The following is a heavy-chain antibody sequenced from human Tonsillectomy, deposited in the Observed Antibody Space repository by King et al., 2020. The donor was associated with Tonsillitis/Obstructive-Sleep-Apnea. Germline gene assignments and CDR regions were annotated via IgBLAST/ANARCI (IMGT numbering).Heavy chain of an antibody. J-gene: IGHJ4*02. CDR1: GFTFSSYG. CDR2: IWHDGSTK. CDR3: ARADIVVVPATYY. D-gene: IGHD2-2*01. V-gene: IGHV3-33*01. Sequence: VQLVESGGGVVKPGRSLRLSCAASGFTFSSYGMSWVRQAPGKGLEWVAVIWHDGSTKYYADSVKGRFTISRDNSKNTLYLQMNSLRAEDTAVYYCARADIVVVPATYYWGQGTLVTVSS.